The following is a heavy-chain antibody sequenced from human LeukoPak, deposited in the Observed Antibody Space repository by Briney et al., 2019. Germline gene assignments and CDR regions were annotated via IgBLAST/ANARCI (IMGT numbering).Heavy chain of an antibody. V-gene: IGHV3-48*03. CDR1: GFTFSSYE. CDR2: ISSSGSTI. Sequence: GSLRLSCAASGFTFSSYEMNWVRQAPGKGLEWVSYISSSGSTIYYADSVKGRFTISRDNAKRSLYLQMDSLRPEDTAVYYCAKDGGTYPYFLDVWGRGTTVIASS. J-gene: IGHJ6*03. CDR3: AKDGGTYPYFLDV. D-gene: IGHD1-26*01.